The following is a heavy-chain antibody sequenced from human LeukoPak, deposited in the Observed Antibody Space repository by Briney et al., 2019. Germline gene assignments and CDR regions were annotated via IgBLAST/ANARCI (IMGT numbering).Heavy chain of an antibody. D-gene: IGHD3-10*01. J-gene: IGHJ5*02. CDR1: GFTVSSNF. Sequence: PGGSLRLSCAASGFTVSSNFMSWVRQAPEKGLEWVSVMYSDGSTYYADSVKGRFTISRDNSKNTVYLQMNSLRVEDTAIYYCARSGSSWFDRWGQGTLVTVSA. CDR2: MYSDGST. CDR3: ARSGSSWFDR. V-gene: IGHV3-53*01.